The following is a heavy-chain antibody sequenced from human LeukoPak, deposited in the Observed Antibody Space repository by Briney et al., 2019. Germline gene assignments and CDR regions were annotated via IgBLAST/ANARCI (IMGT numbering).Heavy chain of an antibody. J-gene: IGHJ3*02. CDR3: ARATYDFWSGYSPDAFDI. D-gene: IGHD3-3*01. V-gene: IGHV4-59*08. CDR2: IYYSGST. Sequence: PSETLSLTCTVSGGSISSYYWSWIRQPPGKGLEWIGYIYYSGSTNYNPSLKSRVTISVDTSKNQFSLKLSSVTAADTAVYYCARATYDFWSGYSPDAFDIWGQGTMVTVSS. CDR1: GGSISSYY.